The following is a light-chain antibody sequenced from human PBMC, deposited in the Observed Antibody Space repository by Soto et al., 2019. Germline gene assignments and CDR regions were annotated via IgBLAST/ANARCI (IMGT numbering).Light chain of an antibody. CDR2: AAS. V-gene: IGKV1-27*01. Sequence: DIQMTQSPSSLSASVGDRVTITCRASRGISNSLAWYQQKPGKVPKVLIYAASTLQSGVPSRFSGSGSGTDFTLTISSLQPEDVASYYCQNYNSAPLTFGGGTKVDIK. J-gene: IGKJ4*01. CDR3: QNYNSAPLT. CDR1: RGISNS.